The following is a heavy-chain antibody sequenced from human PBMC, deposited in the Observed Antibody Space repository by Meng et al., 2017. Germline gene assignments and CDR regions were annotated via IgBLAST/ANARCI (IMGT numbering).Heavy chain of an antibody. CDR1: GGSFSGYY. Sequence: VQLHQWGAGRLKPSETLSLTCAVYGGSFSGYYWSWIRQPPGKGLEWIGEINHSGSTNYNPSLKSRVTISVDTSKNQFSLKLSSVTAADTAVYYCARFYCSGGSCRDYWGQGTLVTVSS. V-gene: IGHV4-34*01. CDR3: ARFYCSGGSCRDY. CDR2: INHSGST. D-gene: IGHD2-15*01. J-gene: IGHJ4*02.